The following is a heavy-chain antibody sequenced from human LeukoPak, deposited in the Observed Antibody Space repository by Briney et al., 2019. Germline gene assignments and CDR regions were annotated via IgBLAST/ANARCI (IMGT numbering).Heavy chain of an antibody. D-gene: IGHD1-1*01. J-gene: IGHJ4*02. CDR1: GYTFTTYY. V-gene: IGHV1-2*02. Sequence: ASVKVSCKVSGYTFTTYYMHWVRQAHGQGLEWMGWINPISGGTDYAQKFQGRVTMTRDTSITTVYMDLSRLTSDDTAVYYCARDRSTTGTSLTDYWGQGTVVTVSS. CDR3: ARDRSTTGTSLTDY. CDR2: INPISGGT.